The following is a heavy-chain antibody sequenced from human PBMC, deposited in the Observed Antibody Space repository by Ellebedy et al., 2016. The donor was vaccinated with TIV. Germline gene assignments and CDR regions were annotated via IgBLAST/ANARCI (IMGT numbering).Heavy chain of an antibody. CDR2: IYYSGNT. CDR1: GGSLSRSSFY. J-gene: IGHJ5*01. Sequence: PSETLSLTCTVSGGSLSRSSFYWGWFRQPPGKGLEWIGNIYYSGNTDYNPSLKSRVTIFVDTSKNQFSLKLRSVTAADTAVYYCARNPPTYNWVDSWGHGTLVTVSS. V-gene: IGHV4-39*01. CDR3: ARNPPTYNWVDS.